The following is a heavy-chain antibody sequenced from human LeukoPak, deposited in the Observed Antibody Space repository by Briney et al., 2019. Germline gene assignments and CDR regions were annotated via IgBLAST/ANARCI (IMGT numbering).Heavy chain of an antibody. CDR2: IYSGGST. Sequence: PGGSLRLSCAASGFTVSSNYMSWVRQAPGKGLEWVSVIYSGGSTYYADSVKGRFTISRDNSKNTLYLQMNSLRAEDTAVYYCARGHNKLIVVVPAAISRWFDPWGQGTLVTVSS. CDR3: ARGHNKLIVVVPAAISRWFDP. D-gene: IGHD2-2*02. V-gene: IGHV3-53*01. CDR1: GFTVSSNY. J-gene: IGHJ5*02.